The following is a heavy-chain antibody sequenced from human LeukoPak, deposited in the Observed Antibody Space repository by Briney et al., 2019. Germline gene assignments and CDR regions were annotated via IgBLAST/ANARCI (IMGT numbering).Heavy chain of an antibody. D-gene: IGHD3-10*01. CDR1: GVSISRYY. CDR3: ARSYGPGTGDRFDY. Sequence: PSETLSLTCTVSGVSISRYYWSCPRQSPGKGLEWIGYMYNSGSTTYNPSLKSRVTISVDTSKNQFSLKLNSLTAADTAVYYCARSYGPGTGDRFDYWGQGTLVTVSS. CDR2: MYNSGST. J-gene: IGHJ4*02. V-gene: IGHV4-59*08.